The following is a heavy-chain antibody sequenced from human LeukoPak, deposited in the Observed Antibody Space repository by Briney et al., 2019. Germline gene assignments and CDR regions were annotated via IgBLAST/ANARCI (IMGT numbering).Heavy chain of an antibody. CDR2: ISRTSRQK. D-gene: IGHD4-11*01. J-gene: IGHJ1*01. CDR1: GFTFSSYS. V-gene: IGHV3-21*01. Sequence: PGGCLRLSCGASGFTFSSYSMNWARQAPGKGLEWVSSISRTSRQKYYADSVKGRFTISRDNAKNSLFLQMNRLRAEDTAVYYCAREMNTVTTCYFQYWGQGTLVTVSS. CDR3: AREMNTVTTCYFQY.